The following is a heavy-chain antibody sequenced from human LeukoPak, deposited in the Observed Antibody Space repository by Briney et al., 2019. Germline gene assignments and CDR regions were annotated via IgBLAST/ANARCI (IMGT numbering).Heavy chain of an antibody. D-gene: IGHD6-19*01. J-gene: IGHJ4*02. CDR1: GFAFSSYD. CDR2: ISRSGSSI. Sequence: GGSLRLSCAASGFAFSSYDMSWVRQAPGKGLEWVAYISRSGSSIFYEDSVKGRCTVSRENAKNSLFLQMHSLIAEDAAVYYCARVLSFAVAGMGHFDCWGQGTLVTVSS. V-gene: IGHV3-48*03. CDR3: ARVLSFAVAGMGHFDC.